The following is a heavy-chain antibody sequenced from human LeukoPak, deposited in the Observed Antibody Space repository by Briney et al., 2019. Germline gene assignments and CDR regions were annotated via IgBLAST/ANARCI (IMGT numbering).Heavy chain of an antibody. CDR3: ARGRAAAATGWFDP. J-gene: IGHJ5*02. Sequence: ASVKVSCKASGYTFTSYGISWVRQAPGQGLEWMGWISAYNGNTNYTQKLQGRVTMTTDTSTSTAYMELRSLRSDDTAVYYCARGRAAAATGWFDPWGQGTLVTVSS. CDR1: GYTFTSYG. V-gene: IGHV1-18*04. D-gene: IGHD6-13*01. CDR2: ISAYNGNT.